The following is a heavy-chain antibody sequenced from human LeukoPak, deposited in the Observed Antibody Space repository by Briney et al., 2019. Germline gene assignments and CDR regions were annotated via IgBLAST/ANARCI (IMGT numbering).Heavy chain of an antibody. D-gene: IGHD3-3*01. Sequence: SETLSLTCTVSGGSISSSSYYWGWIRQPPGKGLEWIGSIYYSGSTYYNPSLKSRVTISVDTSKNQFSLKLSSVTAADTAVYYCARHVGGNYDFWSGYPQYYMDVWGQGTTVTVSS. CDR3: ARHVGGNYDFWSGYPQYYMDV. V-gene: IGHV4-39*01. CDR1: GGSISSSSYY. CDR2: IYYSGST. J-gene: IGHJ6*03.